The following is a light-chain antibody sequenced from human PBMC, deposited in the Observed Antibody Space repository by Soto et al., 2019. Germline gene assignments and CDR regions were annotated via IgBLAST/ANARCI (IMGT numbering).Light chain of an antibody. V-gene: IGKV3-11*01. CDR1: QTVSNS. CDR2: DAS. J-gene: IGKJ4*01. CDR3: QQRSNWPLT. Sequence: ETVLTQSPATLSLSPGERATLSCRTSQTVSNSLIWYQQKPGQAPRLLIYDASNRATGIPARFSGSGSGTDFTLSISSLEPEDFAVYYCQQRSNWPLTFGGGTKVDIK.